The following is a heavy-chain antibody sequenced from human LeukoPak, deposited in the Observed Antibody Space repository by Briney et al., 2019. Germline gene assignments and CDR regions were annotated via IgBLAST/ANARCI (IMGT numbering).Heavy chain of an antibody. V-gene: IGHV3-9*01. CDR2: ISWNSGSI. J-gene: IGHJ6*03. D-gene: IGHD6-13*01. Sequence: PGGSLRLSCAASGFTFDDYAMHWVRQAPGKGLEWVSGISWNSGSIGYADSVKGRFTISRDNAKNSLYLQMNSLRAEDTALYYCAKEAGVYYYYYMDVWGKGTTVTISS. CDR1: GFTFDDYA. CDR3: AKEAGVYYYYYMDV.